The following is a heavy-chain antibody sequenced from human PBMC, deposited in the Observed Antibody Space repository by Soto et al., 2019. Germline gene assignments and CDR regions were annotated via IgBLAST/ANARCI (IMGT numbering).Heavy chain of an antibody. J-gene: IGHJ5*02. CDR2: ISYDGSNK. D-gene: IGHD1-7*01. CDR3: AYSTGTTSWNWFDP. CDR1: GFTFSSYG. V-gene: IGHV3-30*03. Sequence: QVQLVESGGGVVQPGRSLRLSCAASGFTFSSYGMHWVRQAPGKGLERVAVISYDGSNKYYADSVKGRFTISRDNSKNTLYLQMNSLRAEDTAVYYCAYSTGTTSWNWFDPWGQGTLVTVSS.